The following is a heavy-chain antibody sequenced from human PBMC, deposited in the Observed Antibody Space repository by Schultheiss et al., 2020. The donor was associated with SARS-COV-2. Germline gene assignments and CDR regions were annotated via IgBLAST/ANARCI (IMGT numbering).Heavy chain of an antibody. CDR1: GFTFSNAW. D-gene: IGHD6-13*01. CDR2: INSDGSST. CDR3: AREGGSSWYSGWFDP. Sequence: GGSLRLSCAASGFTFSNAWMSWVRQAPGKGLVWVSRINSDGSSTSYADSVKGRFTISRDNAKNTLYLQMNSLRAEDTAVYYCAREGGSSWYSGWFDPWGQGTLVTVSS. V-gene: IGHV3-74*01. J-gene: IGHJ5*02.